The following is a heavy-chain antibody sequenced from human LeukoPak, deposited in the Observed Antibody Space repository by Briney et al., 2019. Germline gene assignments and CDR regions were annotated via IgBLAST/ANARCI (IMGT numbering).Heavy chain of an antibody. CDR2: ISAYNGNT. D-gene: IGHD5-24*01. V-gene: IGHV1-18*01. J-gene: IGHJ4*02. CDR1: GYTFTSYG. Sequence: ASVKVSCKASGYTFTSYGISWVRQAPGQGLEWMGWISAYNGNTNYAQKFQGRVTITADKSTSTAYMGLSSLRSEDTAVYYCARGGRWLQSQWDYWGQGTLVTVSS. CDR3: ARGGRWLQSQWDY.